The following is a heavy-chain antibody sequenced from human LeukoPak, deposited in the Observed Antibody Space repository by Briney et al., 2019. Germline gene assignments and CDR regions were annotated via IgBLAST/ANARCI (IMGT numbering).Heavy chain of an antibody. Sequence: GGSLRLSCAASGFTFSSYGMHWVRQAPGKGLEWVAVIWYDGSNKYYADSVKGRFTISRDNSKGTLYLQMNSLRAEDTAVYYCARDRGQWLVQGYFDYWGQGTLVTVSS. D-gene: IGHD6-19*01. CDR1: GFTFSSYG. CDR2: IWYDGSNK. CDR3: ARDRGQWLVQGYFDY. J-gene: IGHJ4*02. V-gene: IGHV3-33*01.